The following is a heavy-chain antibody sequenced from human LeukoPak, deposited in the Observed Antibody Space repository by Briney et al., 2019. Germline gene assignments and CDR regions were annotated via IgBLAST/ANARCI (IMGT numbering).Heavy chain of an antibody. Sequence: GGSLRLSCAASGFTFSSYVVHWVRQAPGKGLEWVAIISYDGSNEYYADSVKGRFTISRDNSKNTLYLQMNSLRAADTAVYYCARLPWLSYYYYYMDVWGKGTTVTVSS. CDR3: ARLPWLSYYYYYMDV. D-gene: IGHD3-22*01. CDR1: GFTFSSYV. CDR2: ISYDGSNE. V-gene: IGHV3-30*04. J-gene: IGHJ6*03.